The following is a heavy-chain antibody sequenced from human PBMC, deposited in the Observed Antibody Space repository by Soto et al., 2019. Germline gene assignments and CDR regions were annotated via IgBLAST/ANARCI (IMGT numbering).Heavy chain of an antibody. J-gene: IGHJ4*02. D-gene: IGHD4-4*01. CDR2: INVYDGNT. V-gene: IGHV1-18*01. Sequence: QVQLVQSGAEVKKPGASVKVSCKASGYTFTNYAVTWVRQAPGQGLEWMGWINVYDGNTKYAQKFQGRVTMTTDTSTNTVYMELRSLTSDDTAVYYCARHGVAVTTGIAGYWGQGTLVTVSS. CDR1: GYTFTNYA. CDR3: ARHGVAVTTGIAGY.